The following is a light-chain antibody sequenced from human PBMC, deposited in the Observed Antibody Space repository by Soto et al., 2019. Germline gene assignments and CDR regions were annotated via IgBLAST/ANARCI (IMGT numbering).Light chain of an antibody. Sequence: QSVLTQPPSVSGAPGQRVTISCTGSSSNIGAGYDVHWYQQLPGTAPKLLIYGNSNRPSGVPDRFSGSKSGTSASLAITGLQAEDEADYYCHSYDSSLGCSVFGGGTKVTVL. J-gene: IGLJ2*01. CDR3: HSYDSSLGCSV. CDR1: SSNIGAGYD. V-gene: IGLV1-40*01. CDR2: GNS.